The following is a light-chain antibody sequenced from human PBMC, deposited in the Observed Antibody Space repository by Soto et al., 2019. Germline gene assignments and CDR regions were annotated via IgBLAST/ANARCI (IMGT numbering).Light chain of an antibody. CDR2: AAS. Sequence: DIQMTQSPSTLSGSVGDRVTITCRASQTISSWLAWYQQKPGKAPKLLISAASILQSGVPSRFSGSGSGADFTLTISRLEPEDFAVYYCQQYGSSGTFGQGTKVDIK. CDR3: QQYGSSGT. CDR1: QTISSW. V-gene: IGKV1-5*01. J-gene: IGKJ1*01.